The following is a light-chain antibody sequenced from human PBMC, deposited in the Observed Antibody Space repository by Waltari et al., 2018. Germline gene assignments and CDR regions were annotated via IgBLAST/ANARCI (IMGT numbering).Light chain of an antibody. CDR3: QQSFSSPWT. V-gene: IGKV1-39*01. CDR2: AAS. CDR1: QNTRTH. Sequence: DIQMTQSPSSLSASVGDTVPVTSRASQNTRTHLNWYQQKPATAPKLLIYAASTLHRGVPSRFSGSGSGTDFTLTVTNLQPDDFAIYFCQQSFSSPWTFGQGTRV. J-gene: IGKJ1*01.